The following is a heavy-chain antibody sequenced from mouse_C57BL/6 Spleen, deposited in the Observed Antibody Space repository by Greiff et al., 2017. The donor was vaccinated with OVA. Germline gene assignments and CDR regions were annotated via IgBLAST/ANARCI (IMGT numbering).Heavy chain of an antibody. CDR1: GYTFTSYW. Sequence: VQLQQPGTELVKPGASVKLSCKASGYTFTSYWMHWVKQRPGQGLEWIGNINPSNGGTNYNEKFKSKATLTVDKSSSTAYMQRSILTSDDSAVYYCARGGLLLRLYYFDYWGQGTTLTVSS. V-gene: IGHV1-53*01. CDR2: INPSNGGT. D-gene: IGHD1-1*01. J-gene: IGHJ2*01. CDR3: ARGGLLLRLYYFDY.